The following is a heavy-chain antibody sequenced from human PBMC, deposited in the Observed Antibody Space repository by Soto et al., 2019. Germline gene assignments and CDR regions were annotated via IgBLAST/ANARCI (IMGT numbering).Heavy chain of an antibody. CDR2: INHSGST. J-gene: IGHJ4*02. Sequence: SETLSLTCAVYGGPFSGYYWSWIRQPPGKGLEWIGEINHSGSTNYNPSLKSRVTISVDTSKNQFSLKLSSVTAADTAVYYCAREVRYNWNYYDYWGQGTLVTVSS. CDR3: AREVRYNWNYYDY. V-gene: IGHV4-34*01. D-gene: IGHD1-20*01. CDR1: GGPFSGYY.